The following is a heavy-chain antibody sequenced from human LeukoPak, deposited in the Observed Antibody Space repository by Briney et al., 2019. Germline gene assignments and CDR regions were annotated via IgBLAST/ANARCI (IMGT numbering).Heavy chain of an antibody. CDR2: IYHSGST. Sequence: SETLSLTCAVYGGSFSGYYWSWIRQPPGKGLEWIGYIYHSGSTKYNPSLKSRVTISVDTSKNQFSLKLTSVTAADTAVYYCARGVGSGYTDDWGQGTLVTISS. V-gene: IGHV4-59*01. D-gene: IGHD3-22*01. CDR1: GGSFSGYY. J-gene: IGHJ4*02. CDR3: ARGVGSGYTDD.